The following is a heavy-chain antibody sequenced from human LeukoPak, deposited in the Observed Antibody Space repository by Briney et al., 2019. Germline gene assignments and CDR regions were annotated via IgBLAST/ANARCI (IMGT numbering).Heavy chain of an antibody. V-gene: IGHV3-7*01. J-gene: IGHJ4*02. D-gene: IGHD2-15*01. CDR2: IKRDGSVE. Sequence: PGGSLRLSCAASGFTFSTFWMTWVRQAPGKGLEWVANIKRDGSVEYYVDSVKGRFTISRDNTKNSLYLQMNSLRAEDTAVYYCAREVEGIDYWGQGTLVTVSS. CDR1: GFTFSTFW. CDR3: AREVEGIDY.